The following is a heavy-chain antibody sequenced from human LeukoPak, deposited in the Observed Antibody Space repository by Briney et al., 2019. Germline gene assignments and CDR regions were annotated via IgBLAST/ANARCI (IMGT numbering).Heavy chain of an antibody. D-gene: IGHD7-27*01. CDR2: IYYTGST. CDR3: ARELGRAFDI. J-gene: IGHJ3*02. Sequence: PSETLSLTCTVSGGSVSSDNYCWSWIRQPPGKALEWIGYIYYTGSTKYNPSLKSRVTISIDTSKNQFSLKLSSVTAADTAVYYCARELGRAFDIWGQGTMVTVSS. CDR1: GGSVSSDNYC. V-gene: IGHV4-61*01.